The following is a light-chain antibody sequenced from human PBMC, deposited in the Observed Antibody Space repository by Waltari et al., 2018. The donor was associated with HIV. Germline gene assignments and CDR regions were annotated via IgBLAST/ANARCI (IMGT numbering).Light chain of an antibody. Sequence: DIVMTQSPLSLPVTPGEPAFIPCRSSQSLLHSNGYNYLDWYLQKPGQSPQLLIYLGSNRASGVPDRFSGSGSGTDFTLKISRVEAEDVGVYYCMQTVQTPLTFGGGTKVEI. CDR2: LGS. CDR3: MQTVQTPLT. J-gene: IGKJ4*01. V-gene: IGKV2-28*01. CDR1: QSLLHSNGYNY.